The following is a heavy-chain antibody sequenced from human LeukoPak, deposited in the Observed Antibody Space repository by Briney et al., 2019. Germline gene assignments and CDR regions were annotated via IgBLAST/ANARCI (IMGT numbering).Heavy chain of an antibody. CDR2: IYSGGST. Sequence: PGGSLRLSCAASGLIFSSNYMSWVRQAPGKGLEWVSVIYSGGSTYYADSVKGRFTISRDNSKNTLYLQMNSLRAEDTAVYYCARLQRITMIVVGAFQHWGQGTLVTVSS. CDR1: GLIFSSNY. J-gene: IGHJ1*01. D-gene: IGHD3-22*01. V-gene: IGHV3-53*01. CDR3: ARLQRITMIVVGAFQH.